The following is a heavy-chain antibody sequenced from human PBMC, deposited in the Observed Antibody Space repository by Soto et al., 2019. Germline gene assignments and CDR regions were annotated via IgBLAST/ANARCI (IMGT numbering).Heavy chain of an antibody. J-gene: IGHJ4*02. CDR1: GFSLSTSGVG. D-gene: IGHD5-18*01. CDR2: IYWDDGK. CDR3: SLSVNTSIPNGH. V-gene: IGHV2-5*02. Sequence: QITLKESGPPLVKPTQTLTLTCTFSGFSLSTSGVGVGWIRQPPGKALEWLARIYWDDGKRYSPSLRSRLTITKDTSKNQVVLTMTNMGPVDTATYYCSLSVNTSIPNGHWGQGTLVTVSS.